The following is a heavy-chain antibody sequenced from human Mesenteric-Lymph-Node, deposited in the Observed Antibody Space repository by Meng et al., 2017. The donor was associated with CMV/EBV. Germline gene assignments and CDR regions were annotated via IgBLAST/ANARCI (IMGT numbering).Heavy chain of an antibody. CDR1: GFTFSSYA. V-gene: IGHV3-23*01. Sequence: GESLKISCAASGFTFSSYAMSWVRQAPGKGLEWVSAVSSSGGGTYYADSVKGRFTISRDNSKNTLYVHMNSLRAEDTAVYYCARPTYYYDSSGYYYWGQGTLVTVSS. CDR2: VSSSGGGT. J-gene: IGHJ4*02. D-gene: IGHD3-22*01. CDR3: ARPTYYYDSSGYYY.